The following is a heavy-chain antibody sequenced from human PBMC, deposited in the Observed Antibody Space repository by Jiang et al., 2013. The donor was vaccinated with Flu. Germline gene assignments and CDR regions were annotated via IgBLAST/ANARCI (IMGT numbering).Heavy chain of an antibody. Sequence: VQLLESGGGLVQPGGSLRLSCAASGFTFSSYAMNWVRQAPGKGLEWVSAISGSGGSTYYADSVKGRFTISRDNSKNTLYLQMNSLRAEDTALYYCAKDRRGYSGSFDYWGQGSLVTVSS. CDR3: AKDRRGYSGSFDY. CDR1: GFTFSSYA. J-gene: IGHJ4*02. D-gene: IGHD5-12*01. V-gene: IGHV3-23*01. CDR2: ISGSGGST.